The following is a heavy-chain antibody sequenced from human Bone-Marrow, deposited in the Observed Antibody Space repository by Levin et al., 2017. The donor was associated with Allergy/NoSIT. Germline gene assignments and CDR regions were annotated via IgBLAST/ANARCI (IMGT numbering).Heavy chain of an antibody. CDR3: AKDGHLGDDDAFDI. D-gene: IGHD4-17*01. Sequence: GESLKISCAASGFTFSSYAMSWVRQAPGKGLEWVSAISGSGGSTYYADSVKGRFTISRDNSKNTLYLQMNSLRAEDTAVYYCAKDGHLGDDDAFDIWGQGTMVTVSS. V-gene: IGHV3-23*01. CDR2: ISGSGGST. CDR1: GFTFSSYA. J-gene: IGHJ3*02.